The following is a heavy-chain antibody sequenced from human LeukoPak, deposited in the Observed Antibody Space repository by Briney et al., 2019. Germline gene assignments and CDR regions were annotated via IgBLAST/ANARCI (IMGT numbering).Heavy chain of an antibody. CDR2: INPNSGGT. J-gene: IGHJ5*02. Sequence: GASVKVSCKASGYTFTGYYMHWVRQAPGQGLEWMGRINPNSGGTNYAQKFQGRVTMTRDTSISTAYMELSRLRSDDTAVYYCASLVRGEYCSGGSCGNWFDPWGQGTLVTVSS. D-gene: IGHD2-15*01. CDR3: ASLVRGEYCSGGSCGNWFDP. CDR1: GYTFTGYY. V-gene: IGHV1-2*06.